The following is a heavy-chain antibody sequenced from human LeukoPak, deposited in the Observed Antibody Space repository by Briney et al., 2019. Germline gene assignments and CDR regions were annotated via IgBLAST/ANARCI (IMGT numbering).Heavy chain of an antibody. J-gene: IGHJ6*03. CDR1: GFTFSNYW. D-gene: IGHD5-18*01. CDR3: ARDRGGYDYGYYMDV. CDR2: IKQDGSEK. Sequence: PGGSLRLSCVASGFTFSNYWMSWVRQAPGKGLEWVANIKQDGSEKYYVDSVKGRFTISRDNAKNSLYLQMNSLRAEDTAVYYCARDRGGYDYGYYMDVWGKGTTVTVSS. V-gene: IGHV3-7*01.